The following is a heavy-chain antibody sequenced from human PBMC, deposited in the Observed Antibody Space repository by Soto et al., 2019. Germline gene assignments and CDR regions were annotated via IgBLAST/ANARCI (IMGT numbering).Heavy chain of an antibody. J-gene: IGHJ4*02. Sequence: QVQLVQSGAEVKKPGSSVKVSCKASGGTFSSYAISWVRQAPGQGLEWMGGIIPIFGTANYAQKFQGRVTITADEATSKGYMELSSLRYEGTGVYYWARDGGGSYYDSSGYYFSHFDYWGQGTLVTVSS. V-gene: IGHV1-69*01. D-gene: IGHD3-22*01. CDR3: ARDGGGSYYDSSGYYFSHFDY. CDR2: IIPIFGTA. CDR1: GGTFSSYA.